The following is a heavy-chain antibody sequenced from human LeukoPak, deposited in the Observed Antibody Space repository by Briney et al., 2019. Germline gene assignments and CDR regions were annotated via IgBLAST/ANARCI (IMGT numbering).Heavy chain of an antibody. Sequence: SETLSLTCTVSGGSISSSSYYWGWIRQPPGKGLEWIGSIYYSGSTYYNPSLKSRVTISVDTSKNQFSLKLSSVTAADTAVYYCAREGETRDPVDYWGQGTLATVSS. CDR1: GGSISSSSYY. J-gene: IGHJ4*02. CDR3: AREGETRDPVDY. CDR2: IYYSGST. D-gene: IGHD3-16*01. V-gene: IGHV4-39*01.